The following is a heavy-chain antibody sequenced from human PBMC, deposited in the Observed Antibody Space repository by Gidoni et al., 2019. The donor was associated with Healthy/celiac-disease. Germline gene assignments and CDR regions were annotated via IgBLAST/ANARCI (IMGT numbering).Heavy chain of an antibody. J-gene: IGHJ5*02. CDR1: GYTFTSYA. V-gene: IGHV1-3*01. D-gene: IGHD1-26*01. CDR2: INAGNGNT. CDR3: AREAGSGSYYYS. Sequence: QVQLVQSGAAVKKPGASVTISCKSSGYTFTSYAMHWVRQAPGQRLEWMGWINAGNGNTKYSQKFQGRVTITRDTSASTAYMELSSLRSEDTAVYYCAREAGSGSYYYSWGQGTLVTVSS.